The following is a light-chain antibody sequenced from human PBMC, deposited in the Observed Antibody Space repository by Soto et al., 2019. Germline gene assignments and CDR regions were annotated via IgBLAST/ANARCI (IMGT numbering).Light chain of an antibody. CDR1: SGDVGGYNY. V-gene: IGLV2-14*01. J-gene: IGLJ1*01. CDR2: EVR. CDR3: SSYTSSTAYV. Sequence: QSVLTQPASLSGSPGQSITISCTGTSGDVGGYNYVSWYQQHPGKAPKLMIYEVRNRPSGVSNRFSGSKSGNTASLTISGLQAGDEADYYCSSYTSSTAYVFGTGTKVTVL.